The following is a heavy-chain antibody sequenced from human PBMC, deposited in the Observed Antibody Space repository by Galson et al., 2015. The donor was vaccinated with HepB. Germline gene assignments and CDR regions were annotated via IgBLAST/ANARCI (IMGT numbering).Heavy chain of an antibody. Sequence: SLRLSCAASGFTFSSYGMHWVRQAPGKGLEWVAVISYDGSNKYYADSVKGRFTISRDNSKNTLYLQMNSLRAEDTAVYYCAKDQRPEKQHSSGWPWGAFDIWGQGTMVTVSS. D-gene: IGHD6-19*01. CDR1: GFTFSSYG. J-gene: IGHJ3*02. CDR2: ISYDGSNK. CDR3: AKDQRPEKQHSSGWPWGAFDI. V-gene: IGHV3-30*18.